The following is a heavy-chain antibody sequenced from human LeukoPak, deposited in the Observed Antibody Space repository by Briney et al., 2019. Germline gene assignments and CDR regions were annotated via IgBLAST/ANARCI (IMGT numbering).Heavy chain of an antibody. Sequence: SETLSLTCAVSGGSISSGGYSWSWIRQPPGKGLEWIGYIYHSGSTYYNPSLKSRVTISVDTSKNQFSLKLSSVTAADTAVYYCARLYSGSLYYLDYWGQGTLVTVSS. CDR2: IYHSGST. V-gene: IGHV4-30-2*01. CDR3: ARLYSGSLYYLDY. D-gene: IGHD1-26*01. CDR1: GGSISSGGYS. J-gene: IGHJ4*02.